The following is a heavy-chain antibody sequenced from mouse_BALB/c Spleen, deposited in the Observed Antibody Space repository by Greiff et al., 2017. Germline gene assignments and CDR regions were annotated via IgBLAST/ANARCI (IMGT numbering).Heavy chain of an antibody. D-gene: IGHD2-4*01. J-gene: IGHJ3*01. CDR1: GYTFTDYA. V-gene: IGHV1-67*01. CDR3: ARVNDYDGFAY. CDR2: ISTYYGNT. Sequence: QVHVKQSGPELVRPGVSVKISCKGSGYTFTDYAMHWVKQSHAKSLEWIGVISTYYGNTNYNQKFKGKATMTVDKSSSTAYMELARLTSEDSAIYYCARVNDYDGFAYWGQGTLVTVSA.